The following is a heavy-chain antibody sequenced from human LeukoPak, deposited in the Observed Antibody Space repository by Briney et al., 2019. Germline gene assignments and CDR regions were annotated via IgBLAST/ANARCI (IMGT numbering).Heavy chain of an antibody. Sequence: SETLSLTCTVSGGSISSYYWGWIRQPPGKGLEWIGNIYQSRTTYYNPSLKSRVTISVDTSKNQISLKLASVTAADTAVYYCARGRATDTFDYWGQGTLVTVSS. CDR2: IYQSRTT. CDR1: GGSISSYY. D-gene: IGHD1-26*01. CDR3: ARGRATDTFDY. J-gene: IGHJ4*02. V-gene: IGHV4-59*08.